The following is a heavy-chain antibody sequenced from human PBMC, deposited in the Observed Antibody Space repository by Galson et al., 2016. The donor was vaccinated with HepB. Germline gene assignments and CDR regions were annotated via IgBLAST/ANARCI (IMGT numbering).Heavy chain of an antibody. Sequence: SLRLSCAFSGFTFGRYWISWVRQAPGKGLEWVANTNTDGTLKNYAASVVGRFTMSVDNTKTSVFLEMKSLRVDDTATYFCARDNYDAGISLDQWGQGTLVTVSS. J-gene: IGHJ4*02. V-gene: IGHV3-7*03. CDR2: TNTDGTLK. CDR1: GFTFGRYW. D-gene: IGHD3-3*01. CDR3: ARDNYDAGISLDQ.